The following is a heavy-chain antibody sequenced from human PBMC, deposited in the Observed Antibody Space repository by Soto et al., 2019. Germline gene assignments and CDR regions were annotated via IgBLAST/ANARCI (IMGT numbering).Heavy chain of an antibody. Sequence: PSETLSLTCTVSGGSISSYYWSWIRQPAGKGLEWIGRIYTSASTNYNPSLKSRVTMSVDTSKNQFSLKLSSVTAADTAVYYCARMSIAAAGIGGWFDPWGQGTLVTVS. CDR2: IYTSAST. V-gene: IGHV4-4*07. D-gene: IGHD6-13*01. J-gene: IGHJ5*02. CDR1: GGSISSYY. CDR3: ARMSIAAAGIGGWFDP.